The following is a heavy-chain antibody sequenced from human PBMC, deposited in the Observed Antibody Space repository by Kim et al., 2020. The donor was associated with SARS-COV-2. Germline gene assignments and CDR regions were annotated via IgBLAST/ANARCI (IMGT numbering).Heavy chain of an antibody. D-gene: IGHD4-17*01. CDR1: GGSISSGGYY. V-gene: IGHV4-30-2*01. J-gene: IGHJ3*02. Sequence: SETLSLTCTVSGGSISSGGYYWSWIRQPPGKGLEWIGNIYYSGSTYYNPSLKSRITISVDRSKNQFSLKPSSVTAADTAVYYCARSNYGDYGAFDIWGQGTMVTVSS. CDR3: ARSNYGDYGAFDI. CDR2: IYYSGST.